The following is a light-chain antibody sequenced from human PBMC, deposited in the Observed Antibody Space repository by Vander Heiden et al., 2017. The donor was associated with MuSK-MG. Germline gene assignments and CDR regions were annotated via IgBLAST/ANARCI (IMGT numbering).Light chain of an antibody. CDR3: CEALPPRLT. CDR2: FGS. Sequence: ETVMSQSPLSLCVPPEEPASISCTSSQGRLHSNGYIYLDWHLQEPGQSLQLLIYFGSNPAFPVPDRFSGTGSGSAFTLRILRAEADAICFYYCCEALPPRLTFGEGTKVEIK. CDR1: QGRLHSNGYIY. J-gene: IGKJ4*01. V-gene: IGKV2-28*01.